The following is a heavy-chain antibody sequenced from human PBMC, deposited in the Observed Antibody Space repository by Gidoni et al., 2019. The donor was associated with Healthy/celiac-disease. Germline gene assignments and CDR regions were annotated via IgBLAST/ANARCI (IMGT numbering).Heavy chain of an antibody. CDR3: ARGQDGGSGWYLWFDP. CDR1: GYTFTSYD. D-gene: IGHD6-19*01. Sequence: QVQLVQSGAEVKKPGDSVKVSCKASGYTFTSYDINGVRQATGQGLEWMGWMNPTSGNTGYAQKFQGRVTMTRNTSISTAYMELSSLRSEDTAVYYCARGQDGGSGWYLWFDPWGQGTLVTVSS. CDR2: MNPTSGNT. J-gene: IGHJ5*02. V-gene: IGHV1-8*01.